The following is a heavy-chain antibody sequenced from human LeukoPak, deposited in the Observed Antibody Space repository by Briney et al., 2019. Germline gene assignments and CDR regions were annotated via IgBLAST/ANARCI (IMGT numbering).Heavy chain of an antibody. CDR2: ISTDGSST. V-gene: IGHV3-74*01. Sequence: PGGSLRLSCAASGFTFSSYWMHWVRQAPGKGLVWVSRISTDGSSTSYADSVKGRFTISRDNAKNTLYLQMNSLRAEDTAVYYCARVRVGATRDFDYWGQGTLVTVSS. CDR3: ARVRVGATRDFDY. CDR1: GFTFSSYW. D-gene: IGHD1-26*01. J-gene: IGHJ4*02.